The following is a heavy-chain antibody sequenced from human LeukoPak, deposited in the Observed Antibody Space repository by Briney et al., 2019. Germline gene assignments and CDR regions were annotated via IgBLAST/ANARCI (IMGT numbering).Heavy chain of an antibody. CDR3: ARTPRVVHFDY. V-gene: IGHV3-66*01. J-gene: IGHJ4*02. D-gene: IGHD4-23*01. CDR1: ESIVRTNC. CDR2: LYPGGTA. Sequence: GGSLRLSCVASESIVRTNCMSWVRQAPGKGLEWVSVLYPGGTAYYADSVKGRFTTSRDNSNVYLQMNSLRVEDTAVYYCARTPRVVHFDYWGQGTLVTVSS.